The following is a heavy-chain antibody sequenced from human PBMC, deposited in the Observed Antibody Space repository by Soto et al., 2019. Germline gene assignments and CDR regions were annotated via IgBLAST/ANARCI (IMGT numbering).Heavy chain of an antibody. J-gene: IGHJ1*01. CDR2: ISSSSSYI. CDR1: GFTFSSYS. V-gene: IGHV3-21*01. D-gene: IGHD4-17*01. Sequence: GGSLRLSCAASGFTFSSYSMNWVRQAPGKGLEWVSSISSSSSYIYYADSVKGRFTISRDNAKNSLYLQMNSLRAEDTAVYYCATAYYGDTFAEYFQQWGQGTLVTVSS. CDR3: ATAYYGDTFAEYFQQ.